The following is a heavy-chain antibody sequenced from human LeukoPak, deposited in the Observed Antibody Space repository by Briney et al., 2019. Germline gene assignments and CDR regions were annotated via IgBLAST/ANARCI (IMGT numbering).Heavy chain of an antibody. V-gene: IGHV4-34*01. CDR3: ARVRDNTVDAFDI. D-gene: IGHD1-1*01. CDR2: INHSGST. CDR1: GGSFSGYY. Sequence: SETLSLTCAVYGGSFSGYYWSWIRQPAGKGLEWIGEINHSGSTNYNPSLKSRVTISVDTSKNQFSLKLSSVTAADTAVYYCARVRDNTVDAFDIWGQGTMVTVSS. J-gene: IGHJ3*02.